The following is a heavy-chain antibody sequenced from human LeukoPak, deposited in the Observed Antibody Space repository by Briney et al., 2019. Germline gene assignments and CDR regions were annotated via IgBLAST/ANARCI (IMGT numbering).Heavy chain of an antibody. D-gene: IGHD2-15*01. CDR1: GFTFSSYW. Sequence: GGSLRLSCAASGFTFSSYWMSWVRQAPGKGLEWVANIKQDGSEKYYVDSVMGRFTISRDNAKNSLYLQMNSLRAEDTAVYYCARGRYCSGGSCWFDPWGQGTLVTVSS. J-gene: IGHJ5*02. CDR3: ARGRYCSGGSCWFDP. CDR2: IKQDGSEK. V-gene: IGHV3-7*01.